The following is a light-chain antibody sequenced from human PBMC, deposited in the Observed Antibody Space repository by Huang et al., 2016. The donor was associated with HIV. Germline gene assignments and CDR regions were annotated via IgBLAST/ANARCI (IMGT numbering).Light chain of an antibody. Sequence: IQLTQSPSSLSSSVGDRVTITCRASQGISSFLAWYQQKPGKAPKLLMYAASTVHSGVPLRVSGSGSGTDFTLTISSLQPEDFATYYCQQFNNYPLTFGGGTKVEIK. CDR2: AAS. CDR3: QQFNNYPLT. J-gene: IGKJ4*01. V-gene: IGKV1-9*01. CDR1: QGISSF.